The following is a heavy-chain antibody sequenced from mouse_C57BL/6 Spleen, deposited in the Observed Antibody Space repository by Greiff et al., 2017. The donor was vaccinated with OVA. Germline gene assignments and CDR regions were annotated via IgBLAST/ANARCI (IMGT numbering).Heavy chain of an antibody. CDR1: GYTFPSYW. D-gene: IGHD1-1*01. V-gene: IGHV1-64*01. CDR2: IHPNSGST. CDR3: AREGYYGSSSDY. J-gene: IGHJ2*01. Sequence: QVQLQQSGAELVKPGASVKLSCKASGYTFPSYWMHWVKQRPGQGLEWIGMIHPNSGSTKYNEKFKSRATLTVDKSSSTAYIQLSSLKSEDSAVYYCAREGYYGSSSDYWGQGTTLTVSS.